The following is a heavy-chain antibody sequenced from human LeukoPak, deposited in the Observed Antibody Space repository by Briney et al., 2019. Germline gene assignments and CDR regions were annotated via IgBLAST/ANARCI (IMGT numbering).Heavy chain of an antibody. V-gene: IGHV1-69*05. D-gene: IGHD3-10*01. J-gene: IGHJ6*03. CDR3: ARDGGSGSTYYMDV. Sequence: SVKVSCKASGGTFNSYAISWVRQAPGQGLEWMGRIIPIFGTANYAQKFQGRVTITTDESTRTAYMELSSLRSEDTAVYYCARDGGSGSTYYMDVWGKGTTVTVS. CDR1: GGTFNSYA. CDR2: IIPIFGTA.